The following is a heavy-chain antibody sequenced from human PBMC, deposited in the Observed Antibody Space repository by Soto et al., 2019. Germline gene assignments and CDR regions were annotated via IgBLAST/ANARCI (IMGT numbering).Heavy chain of an antibody. Sequence: ASVKVSCKASGYTFTSYYMHWVRQAPGQGLEWMGIINPSGGSTSYAQKFQGRVTMTRDTSTSTVYMELSSLRSEDTVVYYCARVLLYDILTGGISDYWGQGTLVTVSS. CDR1: GYTFTSYY. V-gene: IGHV1-46*03. D-gene: IGHD3-9*01. CDR2: INPSGGST. CDR3: ARVLLYDILTGGISDY. J-gene: IGHJ4*02.